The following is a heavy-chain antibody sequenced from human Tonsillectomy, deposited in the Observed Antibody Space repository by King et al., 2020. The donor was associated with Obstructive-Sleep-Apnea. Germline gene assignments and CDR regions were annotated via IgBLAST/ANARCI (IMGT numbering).Heavy chain of an antibody. CDR3: AKANDRHVKYYFDY. Sequence: VQLVESGGGVVQPGRSLRLSCAASGFTFSSFGMHWVRQAPGKGLEWVAFIRYDGGNIYYTDSVKGRFTISRDNSKNTLYLQMNSLKPEDTSVYYCAKANDRHVKYYFDYWGQGTLVTVSS. J-gene: IGHJ4*02. CDR1: GFTFSSFG. V-gene: IGHV3-30*02. CDR2: IRYDGGNI.